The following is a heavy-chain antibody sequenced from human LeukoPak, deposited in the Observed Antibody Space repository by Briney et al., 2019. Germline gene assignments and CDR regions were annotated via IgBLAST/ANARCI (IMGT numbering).Heavy chain of an antibody. CDR2: IYYSGST. CDR3: ERHHYDYVWGSYRFDY. CDR1: GGSISSYY. J-gene: IGHJ4*02. D-gene: IGHD3-16*02. Sequence: PSETLSLTCTVSGGSISSYYWSWIRQPPGKGLEWIGYIYYSGSTNYNPSLKSRVTILVDTCKNQLSLKLSSVTAADTAVDYCERHHYDYVWGSYRFDYWGQGTLVTVSS. V-gene: IGHV4-59*08.